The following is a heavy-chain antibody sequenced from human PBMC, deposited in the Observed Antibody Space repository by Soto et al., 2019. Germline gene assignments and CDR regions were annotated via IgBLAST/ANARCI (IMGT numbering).Heavy chain of an antibody. V-gene: IGHV1-69*12. J-gene: IGHJ4*02. CDR3: ASEVKPSYYFDY. CDR1: GGTFSSYA. Sequence: QVQLVQSGAEVKKPGSSVKVSCKASGGTFSSYAISWVRQAPGQGLEWMGGIIPIFGTANNAQKFQGRVTIPADESTSTAYMELSSLRSEDTAVYYCASEVKPSYYFDYWGQGTLVTVSS. CDR2: IIPIFGTA.